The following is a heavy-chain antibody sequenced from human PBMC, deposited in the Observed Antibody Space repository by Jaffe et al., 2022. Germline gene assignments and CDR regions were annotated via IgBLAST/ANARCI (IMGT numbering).Heavy chain of an antibody. J-gene: IGHJ6*03. CDR3: TRDSTYYYDSSGYTYYYYYMDV. CDR1: GFTFGDYA. CDR2: IRSKAYGGTT. Sequence: EVQLVESGGGLVQPGRSLRLSCTASGFTFGDYAMSWVRQAPGKGLEWVGFIRSKAYGGTTEYAASVKGRFTISRDDSKSIAYLQMNSLKTEDTAVYYCTRDSTYYYDSSGYTYYYYYMDVWGKGTTVTVSS. V-gene: IGHV3-49*04. D-gene: IGHD3-22*01.